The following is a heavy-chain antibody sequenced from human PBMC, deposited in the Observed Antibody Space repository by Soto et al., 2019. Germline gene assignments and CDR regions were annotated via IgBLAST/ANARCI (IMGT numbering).Heavy chain of an antibody. CDR1: GNTLTGFY. CDR3: ARIRTYYYSSGSLNH. V-gene: IGHV1-2*02. Sequence: ASVQVSCKGSGNTLTGFYLHVVRRAPGQGLEWMGWINPNNGDTNYAQGFQGRVIMTRDTSITTAYMEVSRLRSDDTAVYYCARIRTYYYSSGSLNHWGQGTQVTVSS. J-gene: IGHJ5*02. D-gene: IGHD3-22*01. CDR2: INPNNGDT.